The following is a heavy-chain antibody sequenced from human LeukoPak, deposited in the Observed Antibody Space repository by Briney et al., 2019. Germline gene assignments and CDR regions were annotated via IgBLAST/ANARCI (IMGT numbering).Heavy chain of an antibody. V-gene: IGHV3-7*04. J-gene: IGHJ4*02. Sequence: GGSLRLSCAASGFTFSNYGMHWVRQAPGKGLEWVANIKQDGSKKSYVDSVKGRFTISRDNAKNSLYLQMNSLRAEDTAIYYCTRVGYIDEGIDYWGQGTLVTVSS. CDR3: TRVGYIDEGIDY. CDR1: GFTFSNYG. CDR2: IKQDGSKK. D-gene: IGHD5-24*01.